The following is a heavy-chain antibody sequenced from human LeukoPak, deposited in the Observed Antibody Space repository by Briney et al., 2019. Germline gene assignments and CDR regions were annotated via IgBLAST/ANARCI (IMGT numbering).Heavy chain of an antibody. Sequence: PGGSLRLSCAASEFTFSSYAMSWVRQAPGKGLEWVSAISGSGGSTYYADSVKGRFTISRDNSKNTLYLQMNSLRAEDTAVYYCAKDGGSGSYYNGPHYFDYWGQGTLVTVSS. V-gene: IGHV3-23*01. CDR3: AKDGGSGSYYNGPHYFDY. D-gene: IGHD3-10*01. CDR2: ISGSGGST. J-gene: IGHJ4*02. CDR1: EFTFSSYA.